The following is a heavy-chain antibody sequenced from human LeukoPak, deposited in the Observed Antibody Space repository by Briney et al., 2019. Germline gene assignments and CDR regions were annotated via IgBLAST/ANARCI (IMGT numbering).Heavy chain of an antibody. CDR1: GYFISSGFF. CDR2: IYHRGTT. J-gene: IGHJ6*03. CDR3: VRETRTVPFYYYFDV. V-gene: IGHV4-38-2*02. Sequence: ETLSLTCDVSGYFISSGFFWGWIRQPPGKGLECIGSIYHRGTTYYNPSLKSRVAISVDTSKNQFSLRLSSVTAADTAVYYCVRETRTVPFYYYFDVWGKGTTIAVSS. D-gene: IGHD4-11*01.